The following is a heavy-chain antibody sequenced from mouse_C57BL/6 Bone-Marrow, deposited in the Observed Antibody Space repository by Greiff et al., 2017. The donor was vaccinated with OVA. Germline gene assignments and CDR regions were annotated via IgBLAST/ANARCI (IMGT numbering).Heavy chain of an antibody. CDR2: ISYSGST. Sequence: EVMLVESGPGLAKPSQTLSLTCSVTGYSITSDYWNWIRKFPGNKLEYMGYISYSGSTYYNPSLKSRISITRDTSKNQSYLQLNSVTTEDTATYYGARTPYYGSVDWYFDVWGTGTTVTVSS. J-gene: IGHJ1*03. CDR3: ARTPYYGSVDWYFDV. D-gene: IGHD1-1*01. CDR1: GYSITSDY. V-gene: IGHV3-8*01.